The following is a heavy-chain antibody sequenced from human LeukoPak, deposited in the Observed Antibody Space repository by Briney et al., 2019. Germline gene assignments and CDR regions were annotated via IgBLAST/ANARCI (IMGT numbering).Heavy chain of an antibody. CDR1: GGSISSGGYS. CDR2: IYNSGTT. J-gene: IGHJ4*02. CDR3: AREAYYYDSSGYRRFDY. D-gene: IGHD3-22*01. Sequence: SQTLSLTCVVSGGSISSGGYSWNWIRQPPGKGLEWIGYIYNSGTTSYNPSLKSRVTMSGDTSKNQFSLKLSSVTAADTAVYYCAREAYYYDSSGYRRFDYWGQGTLVTVSS. V-gene: IGHV4-30-4*07.